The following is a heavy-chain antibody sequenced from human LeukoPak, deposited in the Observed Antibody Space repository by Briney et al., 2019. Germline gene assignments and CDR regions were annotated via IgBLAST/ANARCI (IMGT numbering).Heavy chain of an antibody. V-gene: IGHV3-21*01. CDR2: ISSSSSYI. Sequence: GGSLRLSCAASGFTFSSYSMNWVRQAPGKGLEWVSSISSSSSYIYYADSVKGRFTISRDNAKNSLYLQMNSLRAEDTAVYYCAKGQHYYDSSGYFSWGQGTLVTVSS. CDR1: GFTFSSYS. CDR3: AKGQHYYDSSGYFS. J-gene: IGHJ5*02. D-gene: IGHD3-22*01.